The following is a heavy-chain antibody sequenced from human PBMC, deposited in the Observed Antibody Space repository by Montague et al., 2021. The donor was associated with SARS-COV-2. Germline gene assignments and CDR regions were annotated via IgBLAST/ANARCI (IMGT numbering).Heavy chain of an antibody. CDR2: IDDSFTT. V-gene: IGHV4-59*08. CDR3: ARNAYNHYGLDV. J-gene: IGHJ6*02. CDR1: GGSLSTYY. Sequence: SETLSLTCSVSGGSLSTYYWSWIRQPPGKGLEWIGYIDDSFTTRYNPSLRSRATISLDLSKNQFSLYLTSVTAADTAVYYCARNAYNHYGLDVWGQGTTVTVSS.